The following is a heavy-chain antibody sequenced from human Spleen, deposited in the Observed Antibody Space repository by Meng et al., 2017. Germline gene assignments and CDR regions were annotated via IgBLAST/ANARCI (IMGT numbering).Heavy chain of an antibody. J-gene: IGHJ4*02. V-gene: IGHV7-4-1*02. CDR1: GYTFTNYA. D-gene: IGHD6-19*01. CDR2: INTITGDP. CDR3: ARQESTGCSPY. Sequence: QVQLVQAGSEVKKPGASVKVSCKASGYTFTNYAMNWVRQAPGQGLEWMGWINTITGDPTYAQGFTGRFVFSLDTSASTTYLHISSLKADDTAVYYCARQESTGCSPYWGQGTLVTVSS.